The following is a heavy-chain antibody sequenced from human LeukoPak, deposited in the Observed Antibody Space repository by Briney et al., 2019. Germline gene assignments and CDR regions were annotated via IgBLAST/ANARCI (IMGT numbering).Heavy chain of an antibody. CDR1: GFTFSSYS. J-gene: IGHJ6*02. CDR3: ARGHFGLDV. Sequence: GGSLRLSCAASGFTFSSYSMNWVRQAPGKGREWVSYISSRSSTIYYADSVKGRFTISRDNANKTVNLQMNSLKAEDTAIYYCARGHFGLDVWGQGTTVTVSS. V-gene: IGHV3-48*01. CDR2: ISSRSSTI.